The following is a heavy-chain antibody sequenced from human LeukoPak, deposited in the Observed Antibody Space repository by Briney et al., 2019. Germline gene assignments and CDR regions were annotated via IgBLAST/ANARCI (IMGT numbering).Heavy chain of an antibody. CDR3: ARVEAARMGDYYYYYMDV. Sequence: ASVKVSCKASGGTFSSYAISWVRQAPGQGLEWMGGIIPIFGTANYAQKFQGRVTITADESTSTAYMELSSLRSEDTAVYYCARVEAARMGDYYYYYMDVWGKGTTVTVSS. D-gene: IGHD6-6*01. V-gene: IGHV1-69*13. CDR1: GGTFSSYA. CDR2: IIPIFGTA. J-gene: IGHJ6*03.